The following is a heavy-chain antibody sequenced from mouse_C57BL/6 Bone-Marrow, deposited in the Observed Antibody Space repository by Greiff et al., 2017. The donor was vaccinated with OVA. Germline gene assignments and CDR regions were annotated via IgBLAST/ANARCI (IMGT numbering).Heavy chain of an antibody. D-gene: IGHD1-1*01. V-gene: IGHV1-82*01. CDR1: GYAFSSSW. CDR2: IYPGDGDT. Sequence: QVQLQQSGPELVKPGASVKISCKASGYAFSSSWMNWVKQRPGKGLEWIGRIYPGDGDTNYNGKFKGKATLTADKSSSTAYMQLSSLTSEDSAVYFCAREGYYGSSPYWGQGTTLTVSS. CDR3: AREGYYGSSPY. J-gene: IGHJ2*01.